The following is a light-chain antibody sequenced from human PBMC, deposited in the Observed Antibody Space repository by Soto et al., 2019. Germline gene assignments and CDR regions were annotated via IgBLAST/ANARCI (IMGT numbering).Light chain of an antibody. V-gene: IGKV1-5*03. CDR2: KAS. Sequence: DIQMTQSPSTLSASVGDTVTITCRASQSISTWLAWYQQKPGKAPKLLIYKASSLESGVPSRFSGSGSGTDFSLTISSLQPDDFATYYCQQYNSYWTFGQGTKVDIK. CDR3: QQYNSYWT. J-gene: IGKJ1*01. CDR1: QSISTW.